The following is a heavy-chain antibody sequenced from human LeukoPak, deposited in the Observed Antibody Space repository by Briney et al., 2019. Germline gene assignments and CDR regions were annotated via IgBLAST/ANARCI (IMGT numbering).Heavy chain of an antibody. CDR2: IYNIGGT. CDR1: GGSVSRDY. J-gene: IGHJ4*02. V-gene: IGHV4-59*02. D-gene: IGHD6-19*01. CDR3: AREAVAGTLDC. Sequence: SETLSLTCSVSGGSVSRDYWSWIRQPPGKRLEWLGYIYNIGGTNYNPSLKSRVSISVDTSKNQFSLMLTSVTAADTAVYYCAREAVAGTLDCWGQGALVTVSS.